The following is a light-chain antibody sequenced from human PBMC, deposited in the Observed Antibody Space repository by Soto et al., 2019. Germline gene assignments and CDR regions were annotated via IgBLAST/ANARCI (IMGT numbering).Light chain of an antibody. V-gene: IGLV2-14*01. J-gene: IGLJ1*01. CDR2: EVS. Sequence: QSALTQPASVSGSPGQSITISCTGTSRDVGGYNYVSWYQQHPGKAPKLMIYEVSNRPSGVSNRFSGSKSGNTASLTISGRQAEDEADYYCSSYTSSSPPYVFGTGTKLTVL. CDR3: SSYTSSSPPYV. CDR1: SRDVGGYNY.